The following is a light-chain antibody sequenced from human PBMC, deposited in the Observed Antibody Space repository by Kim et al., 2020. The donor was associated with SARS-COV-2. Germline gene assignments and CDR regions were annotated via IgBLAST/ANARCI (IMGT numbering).Light chain of an antibody. CDR1: QDISNY. CDR2: DAS. CDR3: QQYDNLPLT. J-gene: IGKJ4*01. V-gene: IGKV1-33*01. Sequence: DIQMTQSPSSLSASVGDRGTITCQASQDISNYLNWYQQKPGKAPKLLIYDASNLETGVPSRFSGSGSGTDSTFTISSLQPEDIATYYSQQYDNLPLTFGGGTQVDIK.